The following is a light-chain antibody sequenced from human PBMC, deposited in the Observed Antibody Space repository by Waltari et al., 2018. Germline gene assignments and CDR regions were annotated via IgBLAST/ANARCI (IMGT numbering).Light chain of an antibody. Sequence: QSALPQPASVSGSPGPSIHISCTGTSSDVGGYNYVSWYQQHPGTAPKLMIYCVSNRPSGVSNRFSGSKSGNTASLTISGLQAEDEADYYCSSYTSSSTPVVFGGGTKLTVL. CDR1: SSDVGGYNY. CDR3: SSYTSSSTPVV. J-gene: IGLJ2*01. V-gene: IGLV2-14*03. CDR2: CVS.